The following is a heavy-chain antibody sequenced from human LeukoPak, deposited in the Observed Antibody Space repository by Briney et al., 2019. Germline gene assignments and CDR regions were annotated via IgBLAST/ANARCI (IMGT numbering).Heavy chain of an antibody. CDR1: GFTFSSYW. CDR2: INSDGSST. CDR3: ARVSPPGVSGYHYFDY. D-gene: IGHD3-3*01. V-gene: IGHV3-74*01. J-gene: IGHJ4*02. Sequence: GGSLRLSCAASGFTFSSYWMHWVRQAPGKGLVWVSRINSDGSSTSYADSVKGRFTISRDNAKNTLYLQMNSLKAEDTAVYYCARVSPPGVSGYHYFDYWGQGTLVTVSS.